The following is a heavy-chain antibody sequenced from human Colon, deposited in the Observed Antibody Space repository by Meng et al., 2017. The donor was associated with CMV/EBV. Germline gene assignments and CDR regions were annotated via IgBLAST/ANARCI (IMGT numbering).Heavy chain of an antibody. CDR1: GYTFTGYF. D-gene: IGHD3-10*01. CDR3: ATISGGDFDF. V-gene: IGHV1-2*02. CDR2: LNPNSGDT. J-gene: IGHJ4*02. Sequence: HVQLVQSGAEVKKPGASVQVSCKTSGYTFTGYFMFWVRQAPGQGLEWMGSLNPNSGDTNSAQKFHGRLTMTRDTSIHTAYMELGSLRSDDTAVYYCATISGGDFDFWGQGTLVTVSS.